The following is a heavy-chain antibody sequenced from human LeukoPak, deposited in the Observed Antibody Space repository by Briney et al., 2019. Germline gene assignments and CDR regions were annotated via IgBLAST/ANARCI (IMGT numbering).Heavy chain of an antibody. CDR2: ISSTSGTT. CDR3: ARLRYYGIYAFDY. J-gene: IGHJ4*02. CDR1: GFDFSDSY. V-gene: IGHV3-11*01. D-gene: IGHD3-9*01. Sequence: GGSLRLSCEASGFDFSDSYMSWIRQAPGKGLEWVSYISSTSGTTYFADSVKGRFTISRDNAKNSMYLQMNSLRAEDTAVYYCARLRYYGIYAFDYWGQGTLVTVSS.